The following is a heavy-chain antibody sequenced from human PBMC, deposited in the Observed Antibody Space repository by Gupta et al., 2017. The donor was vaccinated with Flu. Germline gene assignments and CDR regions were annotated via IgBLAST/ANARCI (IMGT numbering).Heavy chain of an antibody. J-gene: IGHJ5*02. V-gene: IGHV3-15*05. CDR1: GLAFSTAW. D-gene: IGHD2-21*02. Sequence: EVQLVESGGGLIEPGGSLRVSCAVSGLAFSTAWLTWVRQAPGKGLEWVGSIKSEKEGGTAEEGTAVKERFIMSRDEQNNTMYLQMNGVESEDTAIYWWTTEGKYGDWGACECEPWDQGTL. CDR3: TTEGKYGDWGACECEP. CDR2: IKSEKEGGTA.